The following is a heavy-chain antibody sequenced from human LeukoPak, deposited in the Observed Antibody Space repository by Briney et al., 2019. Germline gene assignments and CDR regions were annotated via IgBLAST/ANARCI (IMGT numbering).Heavy chain of an antibody. D-gene: IGHD6-6*01. CDR2: VRSKANNYAT. CDR3: TRGSSLGYYYGMDV. Sequence: GGSLRLSCAASGFTFSGSAVHWVRQASGKGREGVGRVRSKANNYATAYAASVNGRFTISRDDSKSTAYLQMNTLKTEDTAVYYCTRGSSLGYYYGMDVWGQGTTVSVSS. J-gene: IGHJ6*02. CDR1: GFTFSGSA. V-gene: IGHV3-73*01.